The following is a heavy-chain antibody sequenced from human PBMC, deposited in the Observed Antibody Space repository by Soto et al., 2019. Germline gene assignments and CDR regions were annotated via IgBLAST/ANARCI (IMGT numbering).Heavy chain of an antibody. V-gene: IGHV3-9*01. CDR3: AKDTVASPQSISAFDC. CDR1: GFTFDDYA. D-gene: IGHD6-6*01. Sequence: GGSLRLSCAASGFTFDDYAMHWVRQAPGKGLEWVSGISWSSGSVAYADSVKGRFTISRDNAKNSLYLQMNSLSAEDTALYYCAKDTVASPQSISAFDCWGQGTLVTVSS. J-gene: IGHJ4*02. CDR2: ISWSSGSV.